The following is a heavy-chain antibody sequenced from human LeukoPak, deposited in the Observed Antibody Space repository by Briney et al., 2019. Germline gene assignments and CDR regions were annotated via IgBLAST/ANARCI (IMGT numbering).Heavy chain of an antibody. CDR2: IYYSGST. V-gene: IGHV4-30-4*07. Sequence: SQTLSLTCAVSGGSISSGGYSWSWIRQPPGKGLDWIGYIYYSGSTYYNPSLKSRITISVDTSQNQFSLKLSSVTAADTAVYYCARSRWSVGYYFDYWGQGTLVTVSS. J-gene: IGHJ4*02. CDR3: ARSRWSVGYYFDY. D-gene: IGHD4-23*01. CDR1: GGSISSGGYS.